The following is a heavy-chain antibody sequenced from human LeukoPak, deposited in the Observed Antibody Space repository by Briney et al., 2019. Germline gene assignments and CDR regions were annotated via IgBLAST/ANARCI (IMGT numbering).Heavy chain of an antibody. J-gene: IGHJ4*02. CDR2: IVVGSGNT. Sequence: ASVKVSCKASGFTFTSSAMQWVRHARGQRLEWIGWIVVGSGNTNYAQKFQERVTITRDMSTSTAYMELSSLRSEDTAVYYRAAGPLGVVVPAVFTRWGQGTLVTVSS. V-gene: IGHV1-58*02. D-gene: IGHD2-2*01. CDR3: AAGPLGVVVPAVFTR. CDR1: GFTFTSSA.